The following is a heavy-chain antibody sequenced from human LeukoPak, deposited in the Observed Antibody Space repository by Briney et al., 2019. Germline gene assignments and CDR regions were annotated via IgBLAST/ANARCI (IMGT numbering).Heavy chain of an antibody. J-gene: IGHJ6*02. D-gene: IGHD2-8*02. Sequence: SETLSLTCTVSGGSISSRSYYWGWIRQPPGKGLEWIGSLYYSGSTYYNPSLKSRVTISVDTSKNQFSLKLSSVTAADTAVYYCARDRHDCTGGNCYPYGMDVWGQGTTVTVSS. CDR2: LYYSGST. CDR1: GGSISSRSYY. CDR3: ARDRHDCTGGNCYPYGMDV. V-gene: IGHV4-39*07.